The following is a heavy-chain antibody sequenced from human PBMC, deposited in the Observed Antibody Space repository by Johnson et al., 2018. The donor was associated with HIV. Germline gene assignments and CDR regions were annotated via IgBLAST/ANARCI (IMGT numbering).Heavy chain of an antibody. CDR3: AKVGYYYDSSGYYYGAFDI. Sequence: QVQLVESGGGVVQPGGSLRLSCAASGFTFSSYGMPWVRQAPGKGLEWVAFIRYDGSNKDYADSVKGRFTISRDNSKSTLYLQMNSLRDEDTAIYYCAKVGYYYDSSGYYYGAFDIWGQGTMVTVSS. V-gene: IGHV3-30*02. J-gene: IGHJ3*02. CDR2: IRYDGSNK. D-gene: IGHD3-22*01. CDR1: GFTFSSYG.